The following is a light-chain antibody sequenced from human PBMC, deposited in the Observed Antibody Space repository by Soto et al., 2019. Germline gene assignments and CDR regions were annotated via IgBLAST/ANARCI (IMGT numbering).Light chain of an antibody. CDR3: LQYNRDPVT. V-gene: IGKV1-16*02. CDR1: QDIKTH. CDR2: AAS. Sequence: DIQMTQSPSSLSASVGDRVTITCRASQDIKTHLAWFQQKPREAPQSLIYAASGLLSGAPSKFSGSGSGTDFTLTITSLQPEDSAIYYCLQYNRDPVTFGQGTRLEIK. J-gene: IGKJ5*01.